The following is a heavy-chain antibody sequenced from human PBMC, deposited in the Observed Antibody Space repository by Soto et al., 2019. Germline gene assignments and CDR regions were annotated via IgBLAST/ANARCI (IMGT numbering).Heavy chain of an antibody. V-gene: IGHV3-30-3*01. CDR1: GFTLSRYT. CDR2: ISSDGSAK. J-gene: IGHJ6*01. D-gene: IGHD2-15*01. Sequence: QVQLVESGGGVVQPGRSLRLSCGVSGFTLSRYTMHWVRQAPGKGLEWVALISSDGSAKYYADSVKGRFTVSRDDSFYLQMTSLRGEDTAVYYCARDGYCSGGSCLDGMDVW. CDR3: ARDGYCSGGSCLDGMDV.